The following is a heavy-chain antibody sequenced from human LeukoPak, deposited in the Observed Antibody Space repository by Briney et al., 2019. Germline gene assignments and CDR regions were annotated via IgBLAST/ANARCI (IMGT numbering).Heavy chain of an antibody. CDR1: GFTFSDHY. CDR3: ARDKFGGTDY. J-gene: IGHJ4*02. D-gene: IGHD3-16*01. Sequence: PGGSLRLSCAASGFTFSDHYMDWVRQAPGKGLEWVGRTRNKANSYTTEYAASVKGRFTISRDDSKNSLYLQMKSLRAGDTAVYYCARDKFGGTDYWGQGTLVTVSS. CDR2: TRNKANSYTT. V-gene: IGHV3-72*01.